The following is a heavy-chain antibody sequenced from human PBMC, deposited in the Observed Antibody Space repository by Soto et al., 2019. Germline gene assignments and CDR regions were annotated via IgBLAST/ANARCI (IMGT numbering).Heavy chain of an antibody. D-gene: IGHD3-9*01. CDR3: ARLDLAYYGLDV. V-gene: IGHV4-39*01. J-gene: IGHJ6*02. CDR1: GASIDSKSYY. Sequence: QLQLQESGPGLVKPSATLSLTCSVSGASIDSKSYYWAWIRQPPGKGLEWIGNIFYAGDTYYSPSLKSRLTISVDLSQHQFSLRLSSVTAADTALYYCARLDLAYYGLDVWGQGATIVVSS. CDR2: IFYAGDT.